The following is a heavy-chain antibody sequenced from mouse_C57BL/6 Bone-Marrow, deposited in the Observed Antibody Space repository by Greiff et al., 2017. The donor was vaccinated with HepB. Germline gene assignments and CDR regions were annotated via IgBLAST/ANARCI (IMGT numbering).Heavy chain of an antibody. D-gene: IGHD4-1*02. CDR1: GFNIKDDY. V-gene: IGHV14-4*01. J-gene: IGHJ2*01. CDR2: IDPENGDT. CDR3: TQLGREYFDY. Sequence: EVQLQQSGAELVRPGASVKLSCTASGFNIKDDYMHWVKQRPEQGLEWVGWIDPENGDTEYASKFQGKATITADTSSNTAYLQLSSLTSEDTAVYYCTQLGREYFDYWGQGTTLTVSS.